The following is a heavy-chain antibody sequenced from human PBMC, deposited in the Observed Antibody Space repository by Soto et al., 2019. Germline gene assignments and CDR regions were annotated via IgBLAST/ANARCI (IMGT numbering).Heavy chain of an antibody. Sequence: EVHLVESGGGLVQPGGSLRLSCAASGSTLRSYWMHWVRQAPGKGPMWVSRIDTDGSRTTYADSVKGRFTISRDKAKNMRSLKMNSLRPEDTAVYYCVRDRPHNWFDPWGQGTLVTVSS. V-gene: IGHV3-74*01. CDR1: GSTLRSYW. CDR3: VRDRPHNWFDP. D-gene: IGHD6-6*01. J-gene: IGHJ5*02. CDR2: IDTDGSRT.